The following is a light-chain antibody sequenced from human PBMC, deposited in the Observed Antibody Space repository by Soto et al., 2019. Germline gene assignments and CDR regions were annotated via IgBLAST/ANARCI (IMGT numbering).Light chain of an antibody. Sequence: DIVMTQSPATLSVSPGERATLSCRASRTVSTNLAWYQQKPGQAPRLLIYYTSTRATGIPARFSGSGSGKEFTLTISSLQSEDFAVYYCQHYGHALWAFGQGTKVDIK. J-gene: IGKJ1*01. CDR2: YTS. CDR1: RTVSTN. V-gene: IGKV3-15*01. CDR3: QHYGHALWA.